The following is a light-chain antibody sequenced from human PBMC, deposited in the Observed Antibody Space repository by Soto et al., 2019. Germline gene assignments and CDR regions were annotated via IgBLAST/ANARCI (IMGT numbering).Light chain of an antibody. J-gene: IGKJ4*01. Sequence: DIVMTQSPDSLAVSLGERATINCKSSQNVLYSSNNKNQLAWYQQKPGQPPKLLIYWASTRESGVPDRFSGSGSGTDFILTISSLQAEDVGVYYCQQYYSPPLTFGGGTKVDIK. CDR2: WAS. CDR1: QNVLYSSNNKNQ. CDR3: QQYYSPPLT. V-gene: IGKV4-1*01.